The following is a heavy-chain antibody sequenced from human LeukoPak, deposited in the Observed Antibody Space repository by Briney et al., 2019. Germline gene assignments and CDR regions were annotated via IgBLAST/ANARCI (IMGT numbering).Heavy chain of an antibody. D-gene: IGHD6-6*01. CDR1: GGTFSSYA. CDR3: ARAIRADRRGSWFDP. CDR2: IIPILGIA. V-gene: IGHV1-69*04. Sequence: SVKVSCKASGGTFSSYAISWVRQAPGQGLEWMGRIIPILGIANYAQKFQGRVTITADKSTSTAYMELSSLRSEDTAVYYCARAIRADRRGSWFDPWGQGTLVTVSS. J-gene: IGHJ5*02.